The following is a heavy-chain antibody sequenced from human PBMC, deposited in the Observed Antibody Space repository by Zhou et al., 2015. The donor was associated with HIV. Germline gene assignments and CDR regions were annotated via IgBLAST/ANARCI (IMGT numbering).Heavy chain of an antibody. CDR1: GGTFSSYA. Sequence: QVQLVQSGAEVKKPGSSVKVSCKASGGTFSSYAISWVRQAPGQGLEWMGGIIPIFGTANYAQKFQGRVTITADESTSTAYMELSSLRSEDTAVYYCARDRDSYYDSSGYYAFDYVGPGNPGPPSP. V-gene: IGHV1-69*01. CDR2: IIPIFGTA. D-gene: IGHD3-22*01. J-gene: IGHJ4*02. CDR3: ARDRDSYYDSSGYYAFDY.